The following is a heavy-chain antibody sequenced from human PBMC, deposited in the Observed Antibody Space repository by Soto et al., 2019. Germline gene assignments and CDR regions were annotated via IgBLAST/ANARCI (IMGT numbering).Heavy chain of an antibody. J-gene: IGHJ6*02. CDR3: ARDGFWSGYYLDYYYYYGMDV. D-gene: IGHD3-3*01. V-gene: IGHV1-2*04. CDR1: GYTFTGYY. Sequence: ASVKVSCKASGYTFTGYYMHWVRQAPGQGLEWMGWINPNSGGTNYAQKFQGWVTMTRDTSISTAYMELSRLRSDDTAVYYCARDGFWSGYYLDYYYYYGMDVWGQGTTVTVSS. CDR2: INPNSGGT.